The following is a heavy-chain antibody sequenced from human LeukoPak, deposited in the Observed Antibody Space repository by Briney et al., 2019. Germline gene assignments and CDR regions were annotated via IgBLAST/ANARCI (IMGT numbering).Heavy chain of an antibody. CDR2: INPSSGAT. CDR3: ARTGRGGYYSYYHMDV. J-gene: IGHJ6*03. D-gene: IGHD3-10*01. CDR1: GYIFIGFV. V-gene: IGHV1-2*02. Sequence: ASVKVSCKASGYIFIGFVMHWVRQAPGQGLEWMGWINPSSGATNYAQNFQGRVTMTTDTSIGTAYMELGRLRSDDTAVYYCARTGRGGYYSYYHMDVWGKGTTVTVS.